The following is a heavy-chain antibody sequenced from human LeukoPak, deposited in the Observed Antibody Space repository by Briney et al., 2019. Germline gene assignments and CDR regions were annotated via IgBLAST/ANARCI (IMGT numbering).Heavy chain of an antibody. CDR2: INHSGST. CDR3: ARGRDKLGYCSSTSCYRQYNWFDP. CDR1: GGSFSGYY. V-gene: IGHV4-34*01. J-gene: IGHJ5*02. Sequence: SETLSLTCAVYGGSFSGYYWSWIRQPPGKGLEWIGEINHSGSTNYNPSLESRVTISVDTSKNQFSLKLSSVTAADTAVYYCARGRDKLGYCSSTSCYRQYNWFDPWGQGTLVTVSS. D-gene: IGHD2-2*02.